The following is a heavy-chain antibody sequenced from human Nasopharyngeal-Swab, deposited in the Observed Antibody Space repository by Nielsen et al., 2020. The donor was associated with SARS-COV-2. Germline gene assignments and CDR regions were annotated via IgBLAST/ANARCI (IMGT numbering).Heavy chain of an antibody. CDR3: ARRGGSGLYYGMDV. Sequence: ASVKASCKASGYTFIGYYMHWVRQAPAQGLEWMGIINPSGGSTSYEQKFQGRVTMTRDTSTSTVYMELSSLRSEDTAVYYCARRGGSGLYYGMDVWGQGTTVTVSS. D-gene: IGHD6-19*01. CDR2: INPSGGST. CDR1: GYTFIGYY. V-gene: IGHV1-46*01. J-gene: IGHJ6*02.